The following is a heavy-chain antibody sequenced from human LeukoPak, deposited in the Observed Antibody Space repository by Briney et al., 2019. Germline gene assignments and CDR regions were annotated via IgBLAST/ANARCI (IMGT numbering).Heavy chain of an antibody. J-gene: IGHJ4*02. CDR3: ARDRPGGDYSY. Sequence: PSETLSLTCTVSGYSISSGYYWGWIRQPPGLGLEWIGSIYHSGSTYYNPSLESRVTISVDTSKNQFSLKLSSVTAADTAVYYCARDRPGGDYSYWGQGTLVTVSS. CDR2: IYHSGST. CDR1: GYSISSGYY. D-gene: IGHD4-17*01. V-gene: IGHV4-38-2*02.